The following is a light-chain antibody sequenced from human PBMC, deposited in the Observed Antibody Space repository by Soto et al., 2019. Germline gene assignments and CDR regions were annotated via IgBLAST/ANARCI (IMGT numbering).Light chain of an antibody. V-gene: IGKV3-11*01. J-gene: IGKJ1*01. CDR1: QSSSTF. CDR3: QQCANWPPKWS. Sequence: EVVLTKSPATLSLSPGEKATLSCRASQSSSTFLAWYQQKPGLAPRLLIYDASNRATGIPDRFSGSGSGTDLNLTISSLEPEDFAVYYCQQCANWPPKWSFGQGTKVEIK. CDR2: DAS.